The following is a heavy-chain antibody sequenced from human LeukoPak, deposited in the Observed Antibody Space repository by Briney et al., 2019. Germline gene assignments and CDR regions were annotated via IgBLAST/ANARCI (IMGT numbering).Heavy chain of an antibody. V-gene: IGHV1-3*01. J-gene: IGHJ3*02. Sequence: KVSCKASGYAFTSYAMHWVRQAPGQRLEWMGWINAGNGNTKYSQKFQGRVTITRDTSTSTAYMELSSLRSEDTAVYYCARVTMVRGVIRAFDIWGQGTMVTVSS. CDR2: INAGNGNT. CDR1: GYAFTSYA. CDR3: ARVTMVRGVIRAFDI. D-gene: IGHD3-10*01.